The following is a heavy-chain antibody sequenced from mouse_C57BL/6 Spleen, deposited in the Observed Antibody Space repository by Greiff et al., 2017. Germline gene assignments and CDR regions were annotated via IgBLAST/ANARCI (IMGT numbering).Heavy chain of an antibody. V-gene: IGHV6-3*01. Sequence: DVKLVESGGGLVQPGGSMKLSCVASGFTFSNYWMNWVRQSPEKGLEWVAQIRLKSDNYATHYAESVKGRFTISRDDSKSSVYLQMNNLRAEDTGIYYCTAGDYDWFAYWGQGTLVTVSA. CDR2: IRLKSDNYAT. CDR1: GFTFSNYW. CDR3: TAGDYDWFAY. J-gene: IGHJ3*01. D-gene: IGHD2-4*01.